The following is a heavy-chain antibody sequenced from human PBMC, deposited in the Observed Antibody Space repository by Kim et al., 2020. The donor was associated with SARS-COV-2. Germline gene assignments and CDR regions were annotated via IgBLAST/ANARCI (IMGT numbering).Heavy chain of an antibody. CDR2: INHSGST. CDR3: ARVAGSGSLSLGWFDP. V-gene: IGHV4-34*01. Sequence: SETLSLTCAVYGGSFSGYYWSWIRQPPGKGLEWIGEINHSGSTNYNPSLKSRVTISVDTSKNQFSLKLSSVTAADTAVYYCARVAGSGSLSLGWFDPWGQGTLVTVSS. CDR1: GGSFSGYY. J-gene: IGHJ5*02. D-gene: IGHD3-10*01.